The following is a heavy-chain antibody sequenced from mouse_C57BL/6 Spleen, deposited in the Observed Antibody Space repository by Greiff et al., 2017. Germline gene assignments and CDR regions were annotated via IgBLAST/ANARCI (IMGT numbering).Heavy chain of an antibody. CDR1: GFTFSDYG. CDR2: ISSGSSTI. V-gene: IGHV5-17*01. D-gene: IGHD2-2*01. J-gene: IGHJ4*01. Sequence: EVQLVESGGGLVKPGGSLKLSCAASGFTFSDYGMHWVRQAPEKGLEWVAYISSGSSTIYYADTVKGRFTSSRDNAKNTLILQMTSLRSEDTAMYYCARRWDGDDEDYAMDYWGQGTSVTVSS. CDR3: ARRWDGDDEDYAMDY.